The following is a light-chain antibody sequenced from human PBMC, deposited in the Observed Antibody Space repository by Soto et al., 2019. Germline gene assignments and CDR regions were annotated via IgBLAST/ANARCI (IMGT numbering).Light chain of an antibody. V-gene: IGKV1D-12*01. J-gene: IGKJ1*01. CDR1: RDISTW. CDR3: QQADTFPWT. CDR2: SAS. Sequence: IQMTQSPSSVSASVGDRVTITCHASRDISTWVAWYQQKPGKAPKLLIYSASALKRGVPSRFSGSGSGTDFALNVSSLQHEDFATYYCQQADTFPWTFGKGTKVEIK.